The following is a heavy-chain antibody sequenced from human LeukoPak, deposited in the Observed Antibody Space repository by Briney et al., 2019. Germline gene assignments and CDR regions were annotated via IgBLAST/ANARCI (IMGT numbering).Heavy chain of an antibody. D-gene: IGHD4/OR15-4a*01. CDR2: IYYSGST. Sequence: PSETLSLTCTVSGGSISSYYWSWIRQPPGKGLEWIGYIYYSGSTNYNPSLKSRVTMSEDTSKNQFSLKLSSVTAADTAVYYCARDHYSASSPYYYYYYMDVWGKGTTVTISS. CDR1: GGSISSYY. J-gene: IGHJ6*03. CDR3: ARDHYSASSPYYYYYYMDV. V-gene: IGHV4-59*12.